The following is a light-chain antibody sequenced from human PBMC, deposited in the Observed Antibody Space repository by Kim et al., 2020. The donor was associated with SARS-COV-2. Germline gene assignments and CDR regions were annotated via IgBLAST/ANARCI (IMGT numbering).Light chain of an antibody. V-gene: IGKV1-5*03. J-gene: IGKJ2*01. Sequence: SASVGDRVTITCRASQSISSWLAWYQLKSGKAPKLLIYKASSLESGVPSRFSGSGSGTEFTLTISSLQPDDFATYYCQQYNSYPYTFCQGTKLEI. CDR3: QQYNSYPYT. CDR1: QSISSW. CDR2: KAS.